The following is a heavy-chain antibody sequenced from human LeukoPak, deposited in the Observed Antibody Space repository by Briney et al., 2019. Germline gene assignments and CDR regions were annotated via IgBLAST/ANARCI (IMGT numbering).Heavy chain of an antibody. V-gene: IGHV3-9*03. CDR3: ARGGTYGDY. J-gene: IGHJ4*02. D-gene: IGHD4-17*01. CDR1: GFTFDDYA. CDR2: ISWNSGSI. Sequence: GGSLRLSCAASGFTFDDYAMHWVRQAPGKGLEWVSGISWNSGSIGYADSVKGRFTISRDNAKNSLYLQMNSLRAEDMALYYCARGGTYGDYWGQGTLVTVSS.